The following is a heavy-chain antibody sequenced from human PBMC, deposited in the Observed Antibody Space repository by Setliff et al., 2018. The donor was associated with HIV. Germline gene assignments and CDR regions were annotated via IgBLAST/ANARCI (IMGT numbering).Heavy chain of an antibody. CDR1: GGSMGSQY. D-gene: IGHD3-9*01. CDR3: ARLGGILTGTPVIDY. J-gene: IGHJ4*02. CDR2: IFYSAT. V-gene: IGHV4-59*11. Sequence: NPSETLSLTCTVSGGSMGSQYWSWVRQSPGKGLEWIGYIFYSATDYNPSLKSRVTMSIDTSKNQFSLNLRSVTAADTAVYYCARLGGILTGTPVIDYWGQGTLVTVSS.